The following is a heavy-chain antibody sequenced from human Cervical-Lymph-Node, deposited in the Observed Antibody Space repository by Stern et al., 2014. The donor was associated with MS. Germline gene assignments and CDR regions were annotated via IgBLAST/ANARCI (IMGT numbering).Heavy chain of an antibody. D-gene: IGHD5-18*01. CDR2: IWYDGSNK. CDR3: VTGRGYMSGQPDFDY. Sequence: VQLVESGAGVVQPGRSLRLSWAASGFTFSSYCMHWVRQAPGKGLEWVAVIWYDGSNKYYADSVKGRFTISRDNSKNMLFLHMNSLSAEDTAVYYCVTGRGYMSGQPDFDYWGQGALVTVTS. V-gene: IGHV3-33*03. J-gene: IGHJ4*02. CDR1: GFTFSSYC.